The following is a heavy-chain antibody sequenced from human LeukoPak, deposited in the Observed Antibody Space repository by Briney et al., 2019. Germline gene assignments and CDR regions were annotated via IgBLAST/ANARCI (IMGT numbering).Heavy chain of an antibody. CDR2: ITPDGSEK. Sequence: PGGSLRLSCAASGITFSDHWTSWVRQAPGKGLEWVANITPDGSEKSYVDSVKGRFTISRDNAKNSLYLLMTSLRAEDSAVYYCVTGGHYSGSWGQGSLVTVSS. CDR3: VTGGHYSGS. CDR1: GITFSDHW. D-gene: IGHD3-22*01. J-gene: IGHJ5*02. V-gene: IGHV3-7*01.